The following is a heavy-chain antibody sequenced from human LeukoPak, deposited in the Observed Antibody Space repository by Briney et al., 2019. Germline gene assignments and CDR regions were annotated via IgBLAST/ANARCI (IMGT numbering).Heavy chain of an antibody. J-gene: IGHJ6*02. D-gene: IGHD2-2*01. V-gene: IGHV1-46*01. Sequence: GASVKVSCKASGYTFTSYYMHWVRQAPGQGLEWMGIINPSGGSTSYAQKFQGRVTMTRDTSTSTVYMELSSLRSEDTAVYYCARDIVVVPAATTPYYYYGMDVWGQGTTVTVSS. CDR1: GYTFTSYY. CDR3: ARDIVVVPAATTPYYYYGMDV. CDR2: INPSGGST.